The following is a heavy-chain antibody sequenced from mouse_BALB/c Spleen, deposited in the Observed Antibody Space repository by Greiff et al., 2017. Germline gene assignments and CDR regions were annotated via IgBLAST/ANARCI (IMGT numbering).Heavy chain of an antibody. CDR2: ISDGGSYT. CDR1: GFTFSDYY. D-gene: IGHD1-1*01. Sequence: EVKLEESGGGLVKPGGSLKLSCAASGFTFSDYYMHWVRQTPEKRLEWVATISDGGSYTYYPDSVKGRFTISRDNAKNNLYLQMSSLKSEDTAMYCCARDSYGSLDYWGQGTTLTVSS. J-gene: IGHJ2*01. CDR3: ARDSYGSLDY. V-gene: IGHV5-4*02.